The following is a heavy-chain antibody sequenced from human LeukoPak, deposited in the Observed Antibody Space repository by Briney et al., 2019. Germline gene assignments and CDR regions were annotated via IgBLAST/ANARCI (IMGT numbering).Heavy chain of an antibody. CDR2: ISSSSSYI. D-gene: IGHD4-11*01. Sequence: GESLKISCAASGFTFSNYNMNWVRQAPGKGLEWVSCISSSSSYIYYADSVKGRFTISRENAKNSLYLQMNSLRAEDTALYFCARELLTYSNHKLGHYMDVWGKGTTVTVSS. J-gene: IGHJ6*03. CDR3: ARELLTYSNHKLGHYMDV. CDR1: GFTFSNYN. V-gene: IGHV3-21*01.